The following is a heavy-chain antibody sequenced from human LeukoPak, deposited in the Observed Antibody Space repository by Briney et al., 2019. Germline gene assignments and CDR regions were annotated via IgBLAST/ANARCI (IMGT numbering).Heavy chain of an antibody. Sequence: PSETLSLTCAVSGGSFSGYYWTWIRQPPGKGLEWIGEINHGGSTNYNPSLKSRVTISVDTSKNQFSLKLSSVTAADTAVYYCARGRGYCSSTSCYAKNYYYYGMDVWGQGTTVTVSS. V-gene: IGHV4-34*01. J-gene: IGHJ6*02. CDR3: ARGRGYCSSTSCYAKNYYYYGMDV. CDR2: INHGGST. CDR1: GGSFSGYY. D-gene: IGHD2-2*01.